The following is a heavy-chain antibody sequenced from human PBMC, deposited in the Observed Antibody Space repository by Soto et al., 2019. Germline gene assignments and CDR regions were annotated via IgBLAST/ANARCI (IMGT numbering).Heavy chain of an antibody. CDR2: IIPIFGTA. CDR1: GGTFSSYA. CDR3: ARDRQICYDSSGIGY. J-gene: IGHJ4*02. Sequence: SVKVSCKASGGTFSSYAISWVRQAPGQGLEWMGGIIPIFGTANYAQKFQGRVTITADESTSTAYMELSSLRSEDTAVYYCARDRQICYDSSGIGYWGQGTLVTVSS. D-gene: IGHD3-22*01. V-gene: IGHV1-69*13.